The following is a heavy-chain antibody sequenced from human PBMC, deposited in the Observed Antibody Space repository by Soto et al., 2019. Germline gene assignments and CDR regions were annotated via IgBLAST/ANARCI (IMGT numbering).Heavy chain of an antibody. CDR2: IYPDDSDT. CDR3: ARQSQYYGMDV. CDR1: GYSFSTYW. V-gene: IGHV5-51*01. Sequence: PGESLKISCKSSGYSFSTYWIAWVRQMPGKGLEWMGVIYPDDSDTRYSPSFQGQVTISADKSISTAYLQWNSLKASDTAMYYCARQSQYYGMDVWGQGTTVPSP. J-gene: IGHJ6*02.